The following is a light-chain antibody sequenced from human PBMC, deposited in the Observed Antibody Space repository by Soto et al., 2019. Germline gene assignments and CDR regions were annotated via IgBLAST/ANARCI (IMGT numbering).Light chain of an antibody. CDR2: EVS. CDR1: RSNIGSHS. CDR3: SSYAGSNNLDVV. J-gene: IGLJ2*01. V-gene: IGLV2-8*01. Sequence: QSVLTQPPSASGTPGLRVTISCSGSRSNIGSHSVNWYQQFPGTAPKLMIYEVSKRPSGVPDRFSGSKSGNTASLTVSGLQAEDEADYYCSSYAGSNNLDVVFGGGTQLTVL.